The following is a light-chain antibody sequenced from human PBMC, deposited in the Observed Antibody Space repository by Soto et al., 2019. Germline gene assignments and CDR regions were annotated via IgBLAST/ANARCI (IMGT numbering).Light chain of an antibody. J-gene: IGKJ4*01. CDR1: QNIDIW. CDR2: DAS. Sequence: IQMTLSTSILSASACYRFIITGRACQNIDIWLSWYQQKPGKAPKLLIYDASNLKSGVPSRFSGSGSGTELTLTISSLQPDDFGTYYCQQHKSYPVTFGGGSKVDIK. CDR3: QQHKSYPVT. V-gene: IGKV1-5*01.